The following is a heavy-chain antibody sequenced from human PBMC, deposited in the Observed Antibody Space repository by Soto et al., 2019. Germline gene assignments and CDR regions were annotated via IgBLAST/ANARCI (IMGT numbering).Heavy chain of an antibody. CDR2: INLRGGTT. CDR1: GYNFNQYY. Sequence: QVQLMQSGAEVMKPGASVRLSCETSGYNFNQYYIHWVRQAPGQGLEWMGIINLRGGTTEYAHKFRGIVTVTGDTSTSTAYMELRSLRSEATAIYFCARGTDDSDVPRWDYWGQGTLVTVSS. CDR3: ARGTDDSDVPRWDY. D-gene: IGHD4-17*01. J-gene: IGHJ4*02. V-gene: IGHV1-46*02.